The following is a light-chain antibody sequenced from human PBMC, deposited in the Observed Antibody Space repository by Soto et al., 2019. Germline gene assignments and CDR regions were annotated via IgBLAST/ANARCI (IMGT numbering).Light chain of an antibody. Sequence: DIQMTQSPSSLSASVGDRVTITCQASQDISNYLNWYQQKPGKAPKLLIYDASNLETGVPSRFIGSGSGTDFSFTISSLPPEDIATYYCQEYYNLPITFGGGTKVEIK. V-gene: IGKV1-33*01. CDR3: QEYYNLPIT. CDR2: DAS. CDR1: QDISNY. J-gene: IGKJ4*01.